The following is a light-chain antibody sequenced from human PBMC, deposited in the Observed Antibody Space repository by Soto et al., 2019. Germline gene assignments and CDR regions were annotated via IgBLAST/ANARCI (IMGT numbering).Light chain of an antibody. CDR2: AAS. Sequence: IQMTQSPSSVSASIGDRVTLTCRASQDVRTWLAWYQQKPGRAPKLLIHAASRLQSGVPSRFSGSGSGPDFTLTISNLQPDDFGTYYCQQVNDIPITFGPGTKVGIK. V-gene: IGKV1-12*01. CDR3: QQVNDIPIT. J-gene: IGKJ3*01. CDR1: QDVRTW.